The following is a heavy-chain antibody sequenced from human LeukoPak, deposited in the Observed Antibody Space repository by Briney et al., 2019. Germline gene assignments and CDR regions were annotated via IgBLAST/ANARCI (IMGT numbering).Heavy chain of an antibody. J-gene: IGHJ3*02. V-gene: IGHV4-39*07. Sequence: PSETLSLTCTVSGGSISSSSYYWGWIRQPPGKGLEWIGSIYYSGSTNYNPSLKSRVTMSVDTSKNQFSLKLSSVTAADTAVYYCARTTYYYDSSGYYGGVNAFDIWGQGTMVTVSS. CDR1: GGSISSSSYY. CDR2: IYYSGST. CDR3: ARTTYYYDSSGYYGGVNAFDI. D-gene: IGHD3-22*01.